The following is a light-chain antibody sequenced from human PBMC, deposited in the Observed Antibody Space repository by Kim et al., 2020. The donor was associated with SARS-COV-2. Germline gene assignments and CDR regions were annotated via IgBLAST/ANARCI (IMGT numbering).Light chain of an antibody. CDR2: DVS. Sequence: QSALTQPASVSGSPGQSITISCTGTSSDVGAYNRVSWYQQHPGKAPKLMIFDVSDRPSGVSNRFSGSKSENTASLTISGLQAEDEADYFCSSLTSGSTSVVFGGGTQLTVL. CDR1: SSDVGAYNR. J-gene: IGLJ2*01. V-gene: IGLV2-14*03. CDR3: SSLTSGSTSVV.